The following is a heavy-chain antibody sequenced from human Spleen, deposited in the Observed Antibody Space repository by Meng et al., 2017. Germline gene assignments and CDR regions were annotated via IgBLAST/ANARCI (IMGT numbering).Heavy chain of an antibody. CDR1: GFTFSSYA. CDR3: AKGVTTLGEVQYFDY. V-gene: IGHV3-23*01. D-gene: IGHD3-3*01. Sequence: GESLKISCAASGFTFSSYAMSLVRQSPGMGLEWVSAISGSGGSTSFADSVKGRFTISRDNSKNTLYLQMNSLRAEDTAVYYCAKGVTTLGEVQYFDYWGQGTLVTVSS. J-gene: IGHJ4*02. CDR2: ISGSGGST.